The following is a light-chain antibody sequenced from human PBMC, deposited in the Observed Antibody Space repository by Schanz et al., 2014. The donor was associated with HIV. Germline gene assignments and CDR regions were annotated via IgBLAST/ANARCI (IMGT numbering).Light chain of an antibody. V-gene: IGKV1-27*01. CDR1: QGMSND. CDR2: AAS. J-gene: IGKJ2*01. CDR3: QQTYSVPPT. Sequence: DIQLTQSPSSLSASVGDRVTITCRASQGMSNDLAWYQQKPGKVPKLLSYAASTLQSGVPSRFSGGGSGTDFTLTISSLQPEDYATYYCQQTYSVPPTFGQGTKLEIK.